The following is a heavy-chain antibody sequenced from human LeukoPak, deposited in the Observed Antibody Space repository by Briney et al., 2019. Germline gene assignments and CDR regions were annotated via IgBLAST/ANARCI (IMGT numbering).Heavy chain of an antibody. D-gene: IGHD3-22*01. J-gene: IGHJ4*02. Sequence: GTSVKVSCKASGYTFTSYDINWVRQANGQGLEWMGWMNPNSGNTGYAQQFQGRVTMTRNTSISTAYMELSSMRSEDTDVYYCARGLSLGIVVIGYWGQGTLVTVSS. CDR3: ARGLSLGIVVIGY. CDR2: MNPNSGNT. CDR1: GYTFTSYD. V-gene: IGHV1-8*01.